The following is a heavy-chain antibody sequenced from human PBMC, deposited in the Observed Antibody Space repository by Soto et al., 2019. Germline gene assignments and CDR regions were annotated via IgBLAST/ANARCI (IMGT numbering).Heavy chain of an antibody. CDR2: INHSGST. Sequence: QVQLQQWGAGLLKPSETLSLTCAVSGGSFSGYYWSWIRQPPGKGLEWIGEINHSGSTNYNPSLKSRVTISVDTPKTQFSLKLSSVTAADSAVDYCAREGRLSNWFDPWGQGTLVTVSS. CDR3: AREGRLSNWFDP. CDR1: GGSFSGYY. V-gene: IGHV4-34*01. J-gene: IGHJ5*02.